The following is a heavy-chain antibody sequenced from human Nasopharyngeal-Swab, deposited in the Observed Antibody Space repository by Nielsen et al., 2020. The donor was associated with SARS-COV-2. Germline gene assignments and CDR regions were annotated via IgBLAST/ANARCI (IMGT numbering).Heavy chain of an antibody. CDR3: VRIQRGYSYGSDDY. J-gene: IGHJ4*02. CDR2: ISGSGSTL. CDR1: GFTFSDHS. V-gene: IGHV3-48*04. Sequence: GGSLRLSCAASGFTFSDHSMIWVRQAPGQGLEWVSYISGSGSTLYYADSVKGRFTISRDNAKNSLYLQMSSLRAEDTAVYYCVRIQRGYSYGSDDYWGQGTLVTVSS. D-gene: IGHD5-18*01.